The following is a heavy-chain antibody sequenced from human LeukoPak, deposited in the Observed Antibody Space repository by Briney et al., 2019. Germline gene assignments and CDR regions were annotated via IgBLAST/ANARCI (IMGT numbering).Heavy chain of an antibody. V-gene: IGHV3-48*02. Sequence: PGGSLRLSCAASGFTFSTYSMNWVRQAPGKGLEWVSYISSGSGTIYYADSVKGRFTISRDNAENSLYLQMNGLRDEDTAVYYCARDKYGDYAFDYWGQGTLVTVSS. CDR3: ARDKYGDYAFDY. D-gene: IGHD4-17*01. CDR2: ISSGSGTI. J-gene: IGHJ4*02. CDR1: GFTFSTYS.